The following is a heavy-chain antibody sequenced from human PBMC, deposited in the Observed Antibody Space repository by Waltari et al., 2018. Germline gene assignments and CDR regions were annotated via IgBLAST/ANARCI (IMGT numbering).Heavy chain of an antibody. CDR2: ISYTGRT. D-gene: IGHD3-22*01. V-gene: IGHV4-39*01. CDR3: VRQAPDSSGFFPNYFDS. Sequence: QLQVNMSGPGLVKPSETLSLTCPVSNASITSGVYFWGWIRPPPGQGLDCVCVISYTGRTFYTPSLKSRVTISVDKSKNLFSLRLRSVTAADTAVYYCVRQAPDSSGFFPNYFDSWGQGTLVTVSS. J-gene: IGHJ4*02. CDR1: NASITSGVYF.